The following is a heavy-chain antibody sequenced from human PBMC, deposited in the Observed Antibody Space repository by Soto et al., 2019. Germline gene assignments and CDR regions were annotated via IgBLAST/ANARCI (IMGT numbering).Heavy chain of an antibody. V-gene: IGHV4-61*01. CDR2: VYYSGST. CDR3: EGDFSRLGLHLA. D-gene: IGHD3-3*01. J-gene: IGHJ5*02. CDR1: GGSVSSGSYY. Sequence: QVQLQESGPGLVKPSETLSLTCTVSGGSVSSGSYYWSWIRQPPGKGLEWIGYVYYSGSTNSNPSLKSRVTISVDTSKNQFALNLGSVTAADTAVYYCEGDFSRLGLHLAWGQGTLVTFSA.